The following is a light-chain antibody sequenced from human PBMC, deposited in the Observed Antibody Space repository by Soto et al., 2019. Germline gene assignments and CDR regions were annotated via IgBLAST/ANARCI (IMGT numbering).Light chain of an antibody. CDR2: GAS. Sequence: EIVLTQSPGTLYLSPGERATLSCRASQSVSSSYLAWYQQKPGQAPRLLIYGASSRATGIPDRVSGSGSGTDFTLTISRLEPEDFAVYYCQQYGSSPSLTFGGGTKVEI. CDR3: QQYGSSPSLT. J-gene: IGKJ4*01. CDR1: QSVSSSY. V-gene: IGKV3-20*01.